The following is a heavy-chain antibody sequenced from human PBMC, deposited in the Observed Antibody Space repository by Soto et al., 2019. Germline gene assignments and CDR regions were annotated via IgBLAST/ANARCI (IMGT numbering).Heavy chain of an antibody. CDR1: GGSFSGYY. CDR2: INHSGST. Sequence: QVQLQQWGAGLLKPSETLSLTCAVYGGSFSGYYWSWIRQPPGKGLEWIGEINHSGSTNYNPSLKSRVTISVDTSKNQFSLKLSSVTAADTAVYYCARYSSGWETYYFDYWGQGTLVTVSS. V-gene: IGHV4-34*01. CDR3: ARYSSGWETYYFDY. J-gene: IGHJ4*02. D-gene: IGHD6-19*01.